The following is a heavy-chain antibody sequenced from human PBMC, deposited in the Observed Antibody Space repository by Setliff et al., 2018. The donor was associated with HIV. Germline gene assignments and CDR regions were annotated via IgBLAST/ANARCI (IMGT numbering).Heavy chain of an antibody. CDR3: ARDPSQYLDFLFDPQPFNV. CDR1: SGYMSGHF. Sequence: SETLSLTCTVSSGYMSGHFWTWVRQTPGEGLEWIGNIYLGETTNYNPSLKSRATISLDTSKRQFSLHLTSGTAADTAIYYCARDPSQYLDFLFDPQPFNVWGHGTMVTVSS. CDR2: IYLGETT. D-gene: IGHD3-9*01. J-gene: IGHJ3*01. V-gene: IGHV4-59*11.